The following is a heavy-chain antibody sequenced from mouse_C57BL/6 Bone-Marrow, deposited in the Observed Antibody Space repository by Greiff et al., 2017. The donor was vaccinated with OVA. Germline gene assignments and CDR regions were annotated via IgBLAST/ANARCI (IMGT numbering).Heavy chain of an antibody. D-gene: IGHD1-1*01. CDR1: GYTFTSYW. V-gene: IGHV1-52*01. Sequence: QVQLQQPGAELVRPGSSVTLSCKASGYTFTSYWVHWVKQRPIQGLEWIGNIDASDSETHYNQKFKDKATFTVDKSSRTAYMQLSSLTSEDSAVDYCAITTVVAPYFDVGGTGTTVTVSA. J-gene: IGHJ1*03. CDR2: IDASDSET. CDR3: AITTVVAPYFDV.